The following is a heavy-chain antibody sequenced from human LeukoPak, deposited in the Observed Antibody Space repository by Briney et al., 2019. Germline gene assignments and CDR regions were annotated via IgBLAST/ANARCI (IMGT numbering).Heavy chain of an antibody. D-gene: IGHD3-22*01. J-gene: IGHJ6*02. CDR3: AYDSGGYALAGRDV. CDR1: GGTFSSYA. CDR2: IIPIFGTG. Sequence: ASLKVSCKASGGTFSSYAISWVRQAPGQGLEWMGGIIPIFGTGNYETKYQGRVTITAAESTSTAYMELSSLRSEDTAVYYCAYDSGGYALAGRDVWGQGTTVTVSS. V-gene: IGHV1-69*13.